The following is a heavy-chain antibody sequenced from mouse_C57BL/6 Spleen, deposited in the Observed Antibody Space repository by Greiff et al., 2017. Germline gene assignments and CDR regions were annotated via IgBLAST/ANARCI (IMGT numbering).Heavy chain of an antibody. V-gene: IGHV5-6*01. D-gene: IGHD4-1*01. CDR3: ARYLDWDDY. Sequence: EVKLVESGGDLVKPGGSLKLSCAASGFTFSSYGMSWVRQTPDKRLEWVATISSGGSYTYYPDSVKGRFTISRDNAKNTLYLQMSSLKSEDTAMYYCARYLDWDDYWGQGTTLTVSS. CDR2: ISSGGSYT. J-gene: IGHJ2*01. CDR1: GFTFSSYG.